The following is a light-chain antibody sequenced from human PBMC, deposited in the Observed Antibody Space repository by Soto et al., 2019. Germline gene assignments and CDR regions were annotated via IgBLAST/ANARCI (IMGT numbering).Light chain of an antibody. V-gene: IGKV3-20*01. CDR2: GVS. CDR3: GQFVSSPPRT. CDR1: QSVSSAF. J-gene: IGKJ1*01. Sequence: EIVLTQPPGTLSLSPGEKATLSCRASQSVSSAFLAWYQQKPGQAPRLLIYGVSNRATGIPDRFSGSGSGTDFILTISRLEPEDFALYYCGQFVSSPPRTFGQGTKVDIK.